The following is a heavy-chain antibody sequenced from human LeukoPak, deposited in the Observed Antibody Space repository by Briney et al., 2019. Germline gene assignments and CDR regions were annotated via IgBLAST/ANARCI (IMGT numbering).Heavy chain of an antibody. CDR1: GFTFSSYE. J-gene: IGHJ3*01. D-gene: IGHD4-17*01. V-gene: IGHV3-21*01. CDR2: ISSGSTYL. Sequence: PGGSLRLSCAASGFTFSSYEMNWVRQAPGKGLEWVSSISSGSTYLYYADSVKGRFTISRDNAKNSLYLQMNSLRVEDTAVYYCARGDYGDSIDAFDFWGQGTMVTVSS. CDR3: ARGDYGDSIDAFDF.